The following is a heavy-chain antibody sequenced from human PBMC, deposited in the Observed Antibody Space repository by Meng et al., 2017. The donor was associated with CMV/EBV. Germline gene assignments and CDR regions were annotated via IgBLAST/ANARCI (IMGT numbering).Heavy chain of an antibody. CDR3: ARDTVFGVVGYNWFDP. J-gene: IGHJ5*02. D-gene: IGHD3-3*01. CDR1: GGSISSSSYY. CDR2: IYYSGST. Sequence: GSLRLSCTVPGGSISSSSYYRGWIRQPPGKGLEWIGSIYYSGSTYYNPSLKSRVTISVDTSKNQFSLKLSSVTAADTAVYYCARDTVFGVVGYNWFDPWGQGTLVTVSS. V-gene: IGHV4-39*07.